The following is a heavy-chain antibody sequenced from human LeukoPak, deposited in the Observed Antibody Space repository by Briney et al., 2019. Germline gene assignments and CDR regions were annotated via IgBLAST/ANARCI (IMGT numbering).Heavy chain of an antibody. Sequence: GGSLRLSCAASGFTFSIYAMSWVRQAPGKGLEWVSSITSSGTGTFYADSVKGRFTISRGNSENTLYLQMNSLRAEDMAVYYCAKDRPNYYDSSGHYYRRNGDYWGQGTLVTVSS. CDR1: GFTFSIYA. V-gene: IGHV3-23*01. CDR2: ITSSGTGT. J-gene: IGHJ4*02. D-gene: IGHD3-22*01. CDR3: AKDRPNYYDSSGHYYRRNGDY.